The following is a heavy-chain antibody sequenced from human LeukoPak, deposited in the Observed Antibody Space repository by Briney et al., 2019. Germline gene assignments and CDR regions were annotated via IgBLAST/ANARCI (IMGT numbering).Heavy chain of an antibody. CDR2: IKQDGSEK. Sequence: GRSLRLSCAASGLTLSDYWMTWVRQAPGKGLEWVANIKQDGSEKYYMDSVKGRFTISRDNAKNSLYLQMNILRAEDTAVYYCARTLEFSSSLGIGYYYYYMDVWGKGTTVTVSS. CDR3: ARTLEFSSSLGIGYYYYYMDV. CDR1: GLTLSDYW. D-gene: IGHD6-6*01. J-gene: IGHJ6*03. V-gene: IGHV3-7*01.